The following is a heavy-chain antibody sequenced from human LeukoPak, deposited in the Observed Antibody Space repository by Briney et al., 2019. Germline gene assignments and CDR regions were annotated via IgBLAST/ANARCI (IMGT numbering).Heavy chain of an antibody. Sequence: SETLSLTCTVSGGSISSGGYYWSWIRQHPGKGLEWIGYIYYSGSTYYNPSLRSRITISLDTSKNQFSLKLSSVTAADTAVYYCARVRGYSYGLGLDPWGQGTLVTVSS. CDR1: GGSISSGGYY. CDR2: IYYSGST. CDR3: ARVRGYSYGLGLDP. J-gene: IGHJ5*02. D-gene: IGHD5-18*01. V-gene: IGHV4-31*03.